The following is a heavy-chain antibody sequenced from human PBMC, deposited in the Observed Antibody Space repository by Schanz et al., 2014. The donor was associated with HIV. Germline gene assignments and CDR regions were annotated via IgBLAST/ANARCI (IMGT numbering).Heavy chain of an antibody. CDR2: ISHTGIT. J-gene: IGHJ5*02. Sequence: QVRLQQWGAGLLKSSETLSLTCAVYGGSFSGYYWSWIRQSPEKGLEWIGDISHTGITNYNPSLESRVNISADTSKNQFSLRLTSLTAADTALYYCARGGILLPRGVSNWFDPWGQGTLVIVSS. V-gene: IGHV4-34*01. D-gene: IGHD3-10*01. CDR3: ARGGILLPRGVSNWFDP. CDR1: GGSFSGYY.